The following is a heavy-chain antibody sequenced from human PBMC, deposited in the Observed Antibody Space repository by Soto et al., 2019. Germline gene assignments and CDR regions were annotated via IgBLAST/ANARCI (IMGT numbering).Heavy chain of an antibody. Sequence: QITLKESGPTLVKPTQTLTLTCTLSGLSLSTSGVGVGWIRQPPGKPLEWLALIFWDDDKRYSPSLSSRLTNTKDTSKNQVIFTRTNLDPVATATYYCARRAVPGTYFFDHWGQGTLVTVSS. J-gene: IGHJ4*02. CDR3: ARRAVPGTYFFDH. CDR2: IFWDDDK. D-gene: IGHD6-19*01. CDR1: GLSLSTSGVG. V-gene: IGHV2-5*02.